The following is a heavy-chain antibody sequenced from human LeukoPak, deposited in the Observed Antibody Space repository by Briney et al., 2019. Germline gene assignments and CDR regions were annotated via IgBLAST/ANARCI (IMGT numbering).Heavy chain of an antibody. J-gene: IGHJ4*02. CDR2: IYHSGST. Sequence: SETLSLTCAVSGYSISSGYYWGWIRQPPGKGLEWIGRIYHSGSTYYNPSLKSRVTISVDTSKNQFSLKLSSVTAADTAVYYCARMIVVVITPDYFDYWGQGTLVTVSS. CDR3: ARMIVVVITPDYFDY. D-gene: IGHD3-22*01. CDR1: GYSISSGYY. V-gene: IGHV4-38-2*01.